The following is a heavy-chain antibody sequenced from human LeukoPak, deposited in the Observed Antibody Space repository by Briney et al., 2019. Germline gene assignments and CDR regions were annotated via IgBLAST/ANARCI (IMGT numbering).Heavy chain of an antibody. CDR1: GGTISNSSYY. Sequence: PSETLSLTCTVSGGTISNSSYYWGWIRQPPGKGLEWIGSIYYSGSTYYNPSLKSRVTISVDTSKNQFSLKLSSVTAADTAVYYCAPVGINMDVWGKGTTVNVSS. J-gene: IGHJ6*03. V-gene: IGHV4-39*01. D-gene: IGHD1-14*01. CDR3: APVGINMDV. CDR2: IYYSGST.